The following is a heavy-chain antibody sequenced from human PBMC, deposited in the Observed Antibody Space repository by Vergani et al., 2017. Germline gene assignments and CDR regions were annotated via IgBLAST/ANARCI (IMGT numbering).Heavy chain of an antibody. CDR3: ARGITTETTDLDGFDI. Sequence: LVESGGGLVQPGGSLRLSCAASSFSVSSHYMNWVRQAPGKGLEWVSTINIGGRTSYADSVKGRLTLTRDDSKNTLHLQINSLRPEDTAVYYCARGITTETTDLDGFDIWGQGTMVSVSS. V-gene: IGHV3-66*02. J-gene: IGHJ3*02. CDR1: SFSVSSHY. D-gene: IGHD3-22*01. CDR2: INIGGRT.